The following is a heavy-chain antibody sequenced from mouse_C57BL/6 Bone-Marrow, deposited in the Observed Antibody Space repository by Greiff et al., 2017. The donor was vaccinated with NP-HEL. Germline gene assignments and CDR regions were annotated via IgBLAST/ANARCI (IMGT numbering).Heavy chain of an antibody. D-gene: IGHD4-1*01. Sequence: EVQRVESGGGLVKPGGSLKLSCAASGFTFSSYAMSWVRQTPEKRLEWVTTISDGGSYTYYPDNVKGRFTISRDNAKNNLYLQMSHLKSEDTAMYYCARGNWDYAMDYWGQGTSVTVSS. CDR1: GFTFSSYA. CDR3: ARGNWDYAMDY. CDR2: ISDGGSYT. J-gene: IGHJ4*01. V-gene: IGHV5-4*01.